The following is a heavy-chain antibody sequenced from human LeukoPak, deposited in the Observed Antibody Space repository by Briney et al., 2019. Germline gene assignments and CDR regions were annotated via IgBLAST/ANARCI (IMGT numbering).Heavy chain of an antibody. J-gene: IGHJ3*02. CDR1: GYTLTELS. CDR3: ARGGSYSSSWGDAFDI. Sequence: ASVKVSCKVSGYTLTELSMHWVRQAPGKGLEWMGGFDPEDGETIYAQKFQGRVTMTEDTSTDTAYMELSSLRAEDTAVYYCARGGSYSSSWGDAFDIWGQGTMVTVSS. V-gene: IGHV1-24*01. CDR2: FDPEDGET. D-gene: IGHD6-13*01.